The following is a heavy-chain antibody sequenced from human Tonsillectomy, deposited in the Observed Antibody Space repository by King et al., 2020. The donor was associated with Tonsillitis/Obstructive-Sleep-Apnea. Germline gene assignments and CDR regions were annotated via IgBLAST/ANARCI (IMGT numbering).Heavy chain of an antibody. CDR1: AFAFAYYT. Sequence: LVESGGGLVKPGGSLMLSCEASAFAFAYYTFDWVRQAPGKGLEGVSSIDATGNHVYYADSVKGRFTISRDNAKKSLYLEMTSLRADDTAVYYCARDLSIAYFDYWGQGTLVTVSS. V-gene: IGHV3-21*01. J-gene: IGHJ4*02. CDR2: IDATGNHV. CDR3: ARDLSIAYFDY.